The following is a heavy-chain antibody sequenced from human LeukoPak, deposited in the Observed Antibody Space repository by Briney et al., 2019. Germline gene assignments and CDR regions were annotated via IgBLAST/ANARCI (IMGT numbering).Heavy chain of an antibody. J-gene: IGHJ6*02. V-gene: IGHV3-30*18. D-gene: IGHD3-3*01. CDR2: ISYEGSTK. CDR3: AKYDFWSGYGIDV. Sequence: GGSLELSGAASGFPFRSSGMHGVGQAPGKGREGVAVISYEGSTKCYADSVKGRFTISRDNSKNTLYLQMNSLRAEDTAVYYCAKYDFWSGYGIDVWGQGTTVTVSS. CDR1: GFPFRSSG.